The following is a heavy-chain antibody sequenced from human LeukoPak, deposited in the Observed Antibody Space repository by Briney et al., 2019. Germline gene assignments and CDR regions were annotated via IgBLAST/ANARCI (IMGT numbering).Heavy chain of an antibody. CDR2: ISAYNGNT. V-gene: IGHV1-18*01. CDR1: DYTFTSYG. CDR3: ARESYCSSTSCYTEYYYYYMDV. J-gene: IGHJ6*03. Sequence: ASVKVSCKASDYTFTSYGISWVRQAPGQGLEWMGWISAYNGNTNYAQKLQGRVTMTTDTSTSTAYMELRSLRSDDTAVYYCARESYCSSTSCYTEYYYYYMDVWGKGTTVTVSS. D-gene: IGHD2-2*02.